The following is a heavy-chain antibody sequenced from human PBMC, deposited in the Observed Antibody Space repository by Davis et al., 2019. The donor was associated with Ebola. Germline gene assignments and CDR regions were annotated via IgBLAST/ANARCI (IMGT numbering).Heavy chain of an antibody. CDR1: GGSISSSSYY. J-gene: IGHJ5*02. V-gene: IGHV4-39*01. D-gene: IGHD3-16*01. CDR3: ARHTSRFDP. Sequence: MPGGSLRLSCTVSGGSISSSSYYWGWIRQPPGKGLEWIGSIYYSGSTYYNPSLKSRVTISVDTSKNQFSLKLSSVTAADTAVYYCARHTSRFDPWGQGTLVTVSS. CDR2: IYYSGST.